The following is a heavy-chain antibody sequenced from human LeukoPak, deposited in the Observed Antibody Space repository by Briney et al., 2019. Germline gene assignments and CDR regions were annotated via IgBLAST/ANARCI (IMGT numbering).Heavy chain of an antibody. CDR1: GFTFSSYA. Sequence: PGGSLRLSRVASGFTFSSYAMSWVRQAPGKGLEWVSGISGSGGNAYYADSVRGRFTISRDHSKDTLYLQMNSLRAEDTAIYYCAKTPRRHYYDSNGSYNWFDPWGQGTLVTVSS. J-gene: IGHJ5*02. CDR3: AKTPRRHYYDSNGSYNWFDP. D-gene: IGHD3-22*01. CDR2: ISGSGGNA. V-gene: IGHV3-23*01.